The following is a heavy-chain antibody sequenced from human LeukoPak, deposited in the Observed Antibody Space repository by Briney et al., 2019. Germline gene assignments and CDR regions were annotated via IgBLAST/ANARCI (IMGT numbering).Heavy chain of an antibody. Sequence: GSLRLSCAASGFTFDDYGMSWVRQAPGKGLEWVSGINWNGGSTGYADSVKGRFTISRDNAKNSLYLQMNSLRAEDTALYYCARSRLDSSSWYVVGDYWGQGTLVTVSS. CDR3: ARSRLDSSSWYVVGDY. CDR2: INWNGGST. J-gene: IGHJ4*02. D-gene: IGHD6-13*01. CDR1: GFTFDDYG. V-gene: IGHV3-20*04.